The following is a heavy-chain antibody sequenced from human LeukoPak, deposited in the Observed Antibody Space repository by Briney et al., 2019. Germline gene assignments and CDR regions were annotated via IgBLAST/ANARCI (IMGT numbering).Heavy chain of an antibody. J-gene: IGHJ4*02. D-gene: IGHD3-10*01. CDR2: IRYDGSNK. CDR3: ARDRYYYGSESYYFDY. CDR1: GFTFSSYG. Sequence: GGSLRLSCAASGFTFSSYGMHWVRQAPGKGLEWVAFIRYDGSNKYYADSVKGRFTISRDNSKNTLYLQMNSLRAADTAVYYCARDRYYYGSESYYFDYWGQGTLVTVSS. V-gene: IGHV3-30*02.